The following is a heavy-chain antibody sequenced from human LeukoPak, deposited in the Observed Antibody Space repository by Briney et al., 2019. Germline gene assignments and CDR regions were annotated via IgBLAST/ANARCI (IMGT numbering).Heavy chain of an antibody. CDR3: ARLSSGLRY. CDR1: GGSISSGSYY. Sequence: IPSQTLSLTCTVSGGSISSGSYYWSWIRQPAGKGLEWIGRIYTSGSTNYNPSLKSRVTISVDTSKNQFSLKLSSVTAADTAVYYCARLSSGLRYWGQGTLVTVSS. V-gene: IGHV4-61*02. J-gene: IGHJ4*02. CDR2: IYTSGST. D-gene: IGHD3-22*01.